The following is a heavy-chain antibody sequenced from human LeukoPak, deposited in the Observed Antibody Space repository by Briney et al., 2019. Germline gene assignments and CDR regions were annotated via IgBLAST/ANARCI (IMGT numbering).Heavy chain of an antibody. CDR3: AKTMTTVTSRHFSFVGFDY. J-gene: IGHJ4*02. V-gene: IGHV3-33*06. Sequence: GGSLRLSCAASGFTFSSYGMHWVRQAPGKGLEWVAVIWYDGSNKYYADSVKGRFTISRDNSKNTLYLQMNSLRAEDTAVYYCAKTMTTVTSRHFSFVGFDYWGQGTLVTVSS. CDR1: GFTFSSYG. CDR2: IWYDGSNK. D-gene: IGHD4-17*01.